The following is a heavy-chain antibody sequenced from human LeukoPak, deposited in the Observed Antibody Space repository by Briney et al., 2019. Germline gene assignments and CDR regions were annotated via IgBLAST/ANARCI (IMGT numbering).Heavy chain of an antibody. D-gene: IGHD4-17*01. Sequence: GGSLRLSCAASGFTFSSYGMHWVRQAPGKGLEWVAVISYDGSNKYYADSVKGRFTISRDNSKNTLYLQMNSLRAEDTAVYYCAKKGDYGYYFDYWGQGTLVTVSS. V-gene: IGHV3-30*18. CDR2: ISYDGSNK. J-gene: IGHJ4*02. CDR3: AKKGDYGYYFDY. CDR1: GFTFSSYG.